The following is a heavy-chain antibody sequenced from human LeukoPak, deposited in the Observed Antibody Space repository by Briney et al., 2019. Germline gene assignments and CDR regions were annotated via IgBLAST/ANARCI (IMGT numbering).Heavy chain of an antibody. Sequence: GGSLRLSCAASGLTFSSYAMHWVRQAPGKGLEWVAVISYDGSNKYYADSVKGRFTISRDNSKNTLYLQMNSLRAEDTAVYYCARDPAGDIVVVPAAFDYWGQGTLVTVSS. CDR2: ISYDGSNK. CDR1: GLTFSSYA. D-gene: IGHD2-2*01. V-gene: IGHV3-30-3*01. J-gene: IGHJ4*02. CDR3: ARDPAGDIVVVPAAFDY.